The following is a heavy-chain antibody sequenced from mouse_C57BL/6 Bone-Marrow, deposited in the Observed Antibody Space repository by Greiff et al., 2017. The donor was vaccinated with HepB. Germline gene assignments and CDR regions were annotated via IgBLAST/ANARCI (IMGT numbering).Heavy chain of an antibody. J-gene: IGHJ1*03. D-gene: IGHD1-1*01. Sequence: QVQLQQSDAELVKPGASVKISCKVSGYTFTDHTIHWMKQRPEQGLEWIGYIYPRDGSTKYNEKFKGKATLTADKSTSTAYMQLNSLTSEDSAVYFCAILYGSSNWYFDVWGTGTTVTVSS. CDR1: GYTFTDHT. V-gene: IGHV1-78*01. CDR2: IYPRDGST. CDR3: AILYGSSNWYFDV.